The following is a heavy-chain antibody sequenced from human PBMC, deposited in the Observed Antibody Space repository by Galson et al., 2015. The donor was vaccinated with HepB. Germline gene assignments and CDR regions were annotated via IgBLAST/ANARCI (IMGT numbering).Heavy chain of an antibody. V-gene: IGHV3-9*01. D-gene: IGHD5-12*01. CDR2: ISWNSGSI. J-gene: IGHJ4*02. CDR1: GFTFDDYA. CDR3: AKATRQSGYDDPAYFDY. Sequence: SLRLSCAASGFTFDDYAMHWARQAPGKGLEWVSGISWNSGSIGYADSVKGRFTISRDNAKNSLYLQMNSLRAEDTALYYCAKATRQSGYDDPAYFDYWGQGTLVTVSS.